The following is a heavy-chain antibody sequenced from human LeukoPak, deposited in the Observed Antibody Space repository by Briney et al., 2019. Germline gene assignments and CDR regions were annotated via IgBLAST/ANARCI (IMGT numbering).Heavy chain of an antibody. CDR1: GYSFTHHN. CDR2: IKPNNGDT. D-gene: IGHD4-17*01. CDR3: ARVLSAVTSTFDY. J-gene: IGHJ4*02. Sequence: ASVKVSCKASGYSFTHHNVDWARQAPGQALEWMGWIKPNNGDTKFSQKFQDRVTLTSDTSIDTAYMEMSGLTSDDTAIYYCARVLSAVTSTFDYWGQGTLVTVSS. V-gene: IGHV1-2*02.